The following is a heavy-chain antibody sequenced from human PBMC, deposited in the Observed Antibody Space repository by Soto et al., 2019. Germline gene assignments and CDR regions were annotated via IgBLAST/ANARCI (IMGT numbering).Heavy chain of an antibody. V-gene: IGHV3-33*01. J-gene: IGHJ4*02. Sequence: GGSLRLSCAASGFTFSSYGMHWVRQAPGKGLEWVAVIWYDGSNKYYADSVKGRFTISRDNSKNRLYLQMNSLRAEDTAVYYCARDPLANQYYDILTGYSYFDYWGQGTLVTVSS. CDR3: ARDPLANQYYDILTGYSYFDY. D-gene: IGHD3-9*01. CDR1: GFTFSSYG. CDR2: IWYDGSNK.